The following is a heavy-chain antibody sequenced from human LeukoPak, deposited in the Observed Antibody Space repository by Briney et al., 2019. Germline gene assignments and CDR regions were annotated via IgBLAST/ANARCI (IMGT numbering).Heavy chain of an antibody. Sequence: PGRSLRLSYAAAGFTLSSYAMSWVRQARGKGLEWVSAISGSGGSTYYADSVKGRFTISRDNSKNTLYLQMNSLRAEDTAVYYCAKDDYDSSGYYCLHDYWGQGTLVTVSS. CDR3: AKDDYDSSGYYCLHDY. D-gene: IGHD3-22*01. V-gene: IGHV3-23*01. J-gene: IGHJ4*02. CDR1: GFTLSSYA. CDR2: ISGSGGST.